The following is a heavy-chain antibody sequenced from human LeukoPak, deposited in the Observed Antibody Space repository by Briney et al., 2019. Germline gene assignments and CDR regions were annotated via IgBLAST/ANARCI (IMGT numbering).Heavy chain of an antibody. CDR2: ISYDGSNK. CDR1: GFTLSSYG. J-gene: IGHJ4*01. CDR3: AKGGRDGYNDFDY. V-gene: IGHV3-30*18. Sequence: GRSLRQSCAASGFTLSSYGMHWVRQAPAKGLGWEAVISYDGSNKSYAESVKGQYTISRDNSKNRLYLQMNSLRAEHTAVYDCAKGGRDGYNDFDYWGDGTLVTVFS. D-gene: IGHD5-24*01.